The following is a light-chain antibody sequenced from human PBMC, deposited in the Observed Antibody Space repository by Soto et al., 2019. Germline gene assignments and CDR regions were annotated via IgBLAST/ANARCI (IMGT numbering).Light chain of an antibody. J-gene: IGKJ2*01. V-gene: IGKV3-15*01. CDR2: RAS. CDR1: QSVRDN. Sequence: EILLTQSPATLAVSPGEGATLSCRASQSVRDNLAWYQQKPGQAPRLLIYRASTRATGVPARFSGSGSGTEFTLTISSLQSEDVSVYFCQHYNFWPHTFGQGTKVDIK. CDR3: QHYNFWPHT.